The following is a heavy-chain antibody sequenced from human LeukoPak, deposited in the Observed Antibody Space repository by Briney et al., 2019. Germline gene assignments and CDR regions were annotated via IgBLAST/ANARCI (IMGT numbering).Heavy chain of an antibody. CDR1: GYTFTSYG. CDR2: ISAYNGNT. Sequence: ASVKVSCKASGYTFTSYGISWVRRAPGQGLEWMGWISAYNGNTNYAQKLQGRVTMTTDTSTSTAYMELRSLRSDDTAVYYCARVTPYYYYYYMDVWGKGTTVTVSS. V-gene: IGHV1-18*01. CDR3: ARVTPYYYYYYMDV. J-gene: IGHJ6*03.